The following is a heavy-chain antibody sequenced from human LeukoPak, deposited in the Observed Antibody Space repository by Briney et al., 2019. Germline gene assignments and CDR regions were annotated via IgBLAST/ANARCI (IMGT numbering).Heavy chain of an antibody. CDR3: AMGYNYFDY. V-gene: IGHV4-34*01. CDR2: INHSGST. CDR1: GGSFSGYY. J-gene: IGHJ4*02. D-gene: IGHD5-24*01. Sequence: SETLALTCAVYGGSFSGYYWSWIRQPPGKGLEWIGEINHSGSTNYNPSLKSRVTISVDTSKNQFSLKLSSVTAADTAVYYCAMGYNYFDYWGQGTLVTVSS.